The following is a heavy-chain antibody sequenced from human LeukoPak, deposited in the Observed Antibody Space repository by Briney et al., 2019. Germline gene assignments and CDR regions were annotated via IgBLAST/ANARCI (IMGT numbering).Heavy chain of an antibody. Sequence: GESLKISCKGSGYSFTSYWIAWVRQMPGKGLEWMAIIYPVDSTTRYSPSFRGQVTISVDKSISTAYLQWSALKASDTAIYYCAITQYITSFDYWGQGSLVTVSS. CDR1: GYSFTSYW. CDR3: AITQYITSFDY. D-gene: IGHD6-13*01. V-gene: IGHV5-51*01. J-gene: IGHJ4*02. CDR2: IYPVDSTT.